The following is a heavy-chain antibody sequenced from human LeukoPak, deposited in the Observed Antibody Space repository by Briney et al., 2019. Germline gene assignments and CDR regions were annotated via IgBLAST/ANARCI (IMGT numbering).Heavy chain of an antibody. CDR1: GFTFSSYW. D-gene: IGHD3-22*01. Sequence: GGSLRLSCAASGFTFSSYWMYWVRQAPGKGLVWVSRINSAGNSAFYADSVKGRFTISRDNAKNTLYLQLNSLRAEDTAVYYCAKSGSSGYYLFDYWGQGTLVTVSS. CDR3: AKSGSSGYYLFDY. V-gene: IGHV3-74*01. J-gene: IGHJ4*02. CDR2: INSAGNSA.